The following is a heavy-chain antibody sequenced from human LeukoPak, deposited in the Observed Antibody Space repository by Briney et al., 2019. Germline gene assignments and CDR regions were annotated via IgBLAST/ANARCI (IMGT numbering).Heavy chain of an antibody. Sequence: SQTLSLTCTVSGGSISSGGYYWSWIRQHPGKGLEWIGYIYYSGSTYYNPSLKSRVTISVDTSKNQFSLKLSSVTAADTAVYYCARRPKRRTGDRLGAFDIWGQGTMVTVSS. CDR3: ARRPKRRTGDRLGAFDI. CDR2: IYYSGST. V-gene: IGHV4-31*03. J-gene: IGHJ3*02. D-gene: IGHD7-27*01. CDR1: GGSISSGGYY.